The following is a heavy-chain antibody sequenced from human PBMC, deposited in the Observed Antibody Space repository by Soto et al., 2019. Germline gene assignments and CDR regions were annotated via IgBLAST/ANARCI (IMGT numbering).Heavy chain of an antibody. CDR2: IYPGDSDT. J-gene: IGHJ4*02. CDR3: ARNDYNGHPVDY. V-gene: IGHV5-51*01. D-gene: IGHD4-4*01. Sequence: GESLKISCRGSGYSFTTSWIGWVRQMPGKGLEWMGIIYPGDSDTRYSPSFQGQVTISADKSINTAYLQWSSLKTSDTAIYYCARNDYNGHPVDYWGQGTLVTVSS. CDR1: GYSFTTSW.